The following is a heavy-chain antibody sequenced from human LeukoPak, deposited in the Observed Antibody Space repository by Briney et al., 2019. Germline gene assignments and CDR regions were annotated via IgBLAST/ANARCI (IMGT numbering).Heavy chain of an antibody. CDR1: GFTFSNYW. J-gene: IGHJ5*02. Sequence: GGSLRLSCAASGFTFSNYWMHWVRQAPGKGLVWVSRINTDGRSTYYADSVKGRFTISRDNAKNTLYLQMNSLRAEDTALYYCAKEEGYCFDPWGQGTLVTVSS. CDR2: INTDGRST. V-gene: IGHV3-74*01. CDR3: AKEEGYCFDP.